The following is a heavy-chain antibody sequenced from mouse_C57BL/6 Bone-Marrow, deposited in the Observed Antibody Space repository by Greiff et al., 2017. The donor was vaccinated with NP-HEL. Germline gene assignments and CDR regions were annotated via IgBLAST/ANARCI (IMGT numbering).Heavy chain of an antibody. V-gene: IGHV1-72*01. CDR1: GYTFTSYW. Sequence: QVQLQQPGAELVKPGASVKLSCKASGYTFTSYWMHWVKQRPGRGLEWIGSIDPNSGGTKYNEKFKSKATLTVDKPSSTAYMQLSNLKSEDSTAYYRARSRRRYGFDYWGQGTPLTVSS. D-gene: IGHD2-14*01. J-gene: IGHJ2*01. CDR3: ARSRRRYGFDY. CDR2: IDPNSGGT.